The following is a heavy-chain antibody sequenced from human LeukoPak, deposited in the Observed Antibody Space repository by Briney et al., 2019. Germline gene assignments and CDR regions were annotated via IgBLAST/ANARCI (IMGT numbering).Heavy chain of an antibody. D-gene: IGHD2-15*01. CDR1: RLTFSSYA. J-gene: IGHJ4*02. CDR2: ISGSGGST. CDR3: AKDPVVEGDY. Sequence: PGGSLSLSCPRSRLTFSSYAISAVGRAPSKKLEGVSAISGSGGSTYYADSGKGRFTISRDNSKNTLYLQMNSLRAEDTAVYYCAKDPVVEGDYWGEGSLVTVSS. V-gene: IGHV3-23*01.